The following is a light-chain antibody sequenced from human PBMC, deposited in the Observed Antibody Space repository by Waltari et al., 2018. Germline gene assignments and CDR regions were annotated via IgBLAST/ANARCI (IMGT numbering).Light chain of an antibody. Sequence: SVLTQSPGTLSLSPGERVTLSCRASQSVGKYLAWYQQKPGQAPRLLIYGASSRAAGIPDRFSGSGSGADFSLTISRLEPEDFAVYYCQHHVRLPATFGQGTKVE. CDR2: GAS. CDR1: QSVGKY. CDR3: QHHVRLPAT. J-gene: IGKJ1*01. V-gene: IGKV3-20*01.